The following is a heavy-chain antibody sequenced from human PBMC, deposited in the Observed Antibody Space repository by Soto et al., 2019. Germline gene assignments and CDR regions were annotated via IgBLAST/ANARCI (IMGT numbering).Heavy chain of an antibody. J-gene: IGHJ4*02. D-gene: IGHD6-13*01. Sequence: ESGGGVVQPGRSLRLSCAASGFTFSSYGMHWVRQAPGKGLEWVAVIWYDGSNKYYADSVKGRFTISRDNSKNTLYLQMNSLRAEDTAVYYCARDIIAAAGSFDYWGQGTLVTVSS. CDR1: GFTFSSYG. CDR3: ARDIIAAAGSFDY. CDR2: IWYDGSNK. V-gene: IGHV3-33*01.